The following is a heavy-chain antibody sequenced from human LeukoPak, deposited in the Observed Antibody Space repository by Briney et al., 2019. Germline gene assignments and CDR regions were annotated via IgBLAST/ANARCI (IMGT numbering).Heavy chain of an antibody. V-gene: IGHV4-61*02. CDR1: GGSISSGSYY. D-gene: IGHD4-17*01. Sequence: SETLSLTCTVSGGSISSGSYYWSWIRQPAGKGLEWIERIYTSGSTNYNPSLKSRVTISVDTSKNQFSLKLSSVTAADTAVYYCARDSITPYGDYFDYWGQGTLVTVSS. CDR3: ARDSITPYGDYFDY. J-gene: IGHJ4*02. CDR2: IYTSGST.